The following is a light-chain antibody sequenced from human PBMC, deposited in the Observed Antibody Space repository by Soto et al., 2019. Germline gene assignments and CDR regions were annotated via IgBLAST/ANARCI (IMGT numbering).Light chain of an antibody. Sequence: EIVLTQSPGTLSLSPGERATLSCRASQSVRSNYLAWYQQKPGQAPRLLIYGASSRATGIPDRFSGTGSGTDFTLTISRLEPEDVAVYYCQQYGDSPRGTFGGGTKVEIK. J-gene: IGKJ4*01. CDR1: QSVRSNY. V-gene: IGKV3-20*01. CDR2: GAS. CDR3: QQYGDSPRGT.